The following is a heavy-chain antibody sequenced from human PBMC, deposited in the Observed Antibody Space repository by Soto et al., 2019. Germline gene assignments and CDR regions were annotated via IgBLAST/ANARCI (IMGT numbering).Heavy chain of an antibody. CDR3: ARESNAHFDY. CDR1: GYSFSTYW. V-gene: IGHV5-51*01. J-gene: IGHJ4*02. CDR2: IYPGDSDT. D-gene: IGHD7-27*01. Sequence: GESLKISCKASGYSFSTYWIAWVRQMPGKGLEWMGIIYPGDSDTRYSPSFQGQVTISADKSISTAYLQWSSLRAEDTAVYYCARESNAHFDYWGQGTMVTVSS.